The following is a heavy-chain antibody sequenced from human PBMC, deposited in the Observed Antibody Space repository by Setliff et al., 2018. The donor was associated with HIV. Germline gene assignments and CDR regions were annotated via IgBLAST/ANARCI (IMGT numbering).Heavy chain of an antibody. J-gene: IGHJ4*02. Sequence: GGSLRLSCAASGFTFSNYAMYWVRQAAGKGLEYVSSISGTGGLTSYAPVKGRFTISRDDSKNTLYLQMSSLRTEDTAVYYCTMDLPGGISDCFDDWGQGTLVTVSS. CDR1: GFTFSNYA. D-gene: IGHD2-15*01. CDR3: TMDLPGGISDCFDD. CDR2: ISGTGGLT. V-gene: IGHV3-64*01.